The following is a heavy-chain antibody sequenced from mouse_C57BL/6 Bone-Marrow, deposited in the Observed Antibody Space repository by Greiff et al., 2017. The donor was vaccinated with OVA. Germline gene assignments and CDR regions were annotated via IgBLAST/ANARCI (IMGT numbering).Heavy chain of an antibody. CDR1: GYTFTSYG. J-gene: IGHJ4*01. Sequence: LVESGAELARPGASVKLSCKASGYTFTSYGISWVKQRTGQGLEWIGEIYPRSGNTYYNEKFKGKATLTADKSSSTAYMELRSLTSEDSAVYFCAKGNYYGSSPYAMDYWGQGTSVTVSS. D-gene: IGHD1-1*01. CDR3: AKGNYYGSSPYAMDY. V-gene: IGHV1-81*01. CDR2: IYPRSGNT.